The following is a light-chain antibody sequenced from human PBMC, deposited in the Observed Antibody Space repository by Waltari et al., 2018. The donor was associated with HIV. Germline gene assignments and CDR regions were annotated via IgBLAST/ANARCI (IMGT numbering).Light chain of an antibody. Sequence: QSTLTQPASVSGSPGQSITISCTGTNSDIGKYNLVYWYQQHPGKVPKVLIFEVTTRPSGISHRFSGSKSDNTASLTISGLQAEDEADYYCSSYATGNTYVFGTGTSVTVL. CDR3: SSYATGNTYV. CDR1: NSDIGKYNL. J-gene: IGLJ1*01. V-gene: IGLV2-23*02. CDR2: EVT.